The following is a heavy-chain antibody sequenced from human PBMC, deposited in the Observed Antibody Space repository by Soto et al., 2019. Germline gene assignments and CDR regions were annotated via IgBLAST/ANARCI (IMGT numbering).Heavy chain of an antibody. J-gene: IGHJ4*02. CDR3: AKEHPRPYYYDSSGYYYDGY. V-gene: IGHV3-23*01. D-gene: IGHD3-22*01. Sequence: GGSLKLSCAASGFTFSSYAMSWVRQAPGKGLEWVSAISGSGGSTYYADSVKGRFTISRDNSKNTLYLQMNSLRAEDTAVYYCAKEHPRPYYYDSSGYYYDGYWGQGTLVTVSS. CDR1: GFTFSSYA. CDR2: ISGSGGST.